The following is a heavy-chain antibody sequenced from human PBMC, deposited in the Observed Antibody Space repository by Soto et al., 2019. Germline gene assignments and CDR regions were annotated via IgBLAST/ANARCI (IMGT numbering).Heavy chain of an antibody. D-gene: IGHD2-15*01. CDR2: INPSGGST. V-gene: IGHV1-46*03. CDR1: GYTFTSYY. J-gene: IGHJ3*02. CDR3: TRVCSGGSCYDDAFDI. Sequence: QVQLVQSGAEVREPGASVKVSCKASGYTFTSYYIDWVRQAPGQGLEWMGIINPSGGSTSYAQKCQGRVTMTRDTSTSTVYMELSSLRSEDTALYYCTRVCSGGSCYDDAFDIWGQGTMVTVSS.